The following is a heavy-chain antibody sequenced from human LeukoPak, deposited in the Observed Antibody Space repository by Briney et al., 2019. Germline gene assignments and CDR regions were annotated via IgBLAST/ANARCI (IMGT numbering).Heavy chain of an antibody. Sequence: SETLSLTCTVSGGSISSYYWSWIRQPPGKGLEWIGYIYYSGSTNYNPSLKSRVTISVDTSKNQFSLKLSSVAAADTAVYYCARRGDGDYELDFDYWGQGTLVTVSS. CDR3: ARRGDGDYELDFDY. J-gene: IGHJ4*02. V-gene: IGHV4-59*08. D-gene: IGHD4-17*01. CDR2: IYYSGST. CDR1: GGSISSYY.